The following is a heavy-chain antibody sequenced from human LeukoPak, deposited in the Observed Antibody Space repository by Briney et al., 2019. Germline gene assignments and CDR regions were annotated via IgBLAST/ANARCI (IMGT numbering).Heavy chain of an antibody. CDR2: ISYDGSNK. J-gene: IGHJ4*02. V-gene: IGHV3-30*04. CDR1: GFTFSSYA. CDR3: AKEVVVVPGLFDY. Sequence: GGSLRLSCAASGFTFSSYAVHWVRQAPGKGLEWVAVISYDGSNKYYADSVKGRFTISRDNSKNTLYLQMNSLRAEDTAVYYCAKEVVVVPGLFDYWGQGTLVTVSS. D-gene: IGHD2-2*01.